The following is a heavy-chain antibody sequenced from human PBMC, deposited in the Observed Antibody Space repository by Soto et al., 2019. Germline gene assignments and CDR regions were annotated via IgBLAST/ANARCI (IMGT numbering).Heavy chain of an antibody. CDR3: ARDGLNTYYYDSSGWPLDY. CDR2: IIPIFGTA. Sequence: SVKVSCKASGGTFSSYAISWVRQAPGQGLEWMGGIIPIFGTANYAQKFQGRVTITADKSTSTAYMELSSLRSEDTAVYYCARDGLNTYYYDSSGWPLDYWGQGALVTVSS. CDR1: GGTFSSYA. D-gene: IGHD3-22*01. V-gene: IGHV1-69*06. J-gene: IGHJ4*02.